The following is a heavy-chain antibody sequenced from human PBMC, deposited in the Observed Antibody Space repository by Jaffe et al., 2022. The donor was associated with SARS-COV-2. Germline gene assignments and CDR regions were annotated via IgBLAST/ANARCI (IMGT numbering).Heavy chain of an antibody. V-gene: IGHV4-59*08. CDR2: ISYVGNT. CDR3: ARHAGSIPVFGVVTQIDS. J-gene: IGHJ4*02. CDR1: GGSIYSYY. D-gene: IGHD3-3*01. Sequence: QVQLQESGPGLVKPSETLSLTCTVSGGSIYSYYWSWIRQPPGKGLEWIGYISYVGNTNYNPSLQRRVTISLVTSGNQFSLKLNSVTAADTAVYYCARHAGSIPVFGVVTQIDSWGQGTLVTVSS.